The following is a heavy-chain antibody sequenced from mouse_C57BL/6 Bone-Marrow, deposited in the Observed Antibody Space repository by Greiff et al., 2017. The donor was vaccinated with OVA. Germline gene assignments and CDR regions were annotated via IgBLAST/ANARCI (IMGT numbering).Heavy chain of an antibody. Sequence: QVQLKESGAELVRPGTSVKLSCKASGYTFTSYWMHCVKQRPGQGLEWIGVIDPSDSYTNYNQKFKGKATLTVDTSSSTAYMQLSSLTSEDSAVYYCARWGLFLDVWGTGTTVTVSS. J-gene: IGHJ1*03. V-gene: IGHV1-59*01. D-gene: IGHD3-3*01. CDR1: GYTFTSYW. CDR3: ARWGLFLDV. CDR2: IDPSDSYT.